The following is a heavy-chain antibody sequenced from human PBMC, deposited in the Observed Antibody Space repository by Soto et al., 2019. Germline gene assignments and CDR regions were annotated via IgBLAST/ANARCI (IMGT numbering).Heavy chain of an antibody. J-gene: IGHJ6*02. D-gene: IGHD6-6*01. V-gene: IGHV4-4*07. CDR1: GGSISSYY. CDR3: VAARPSKYYYYGIDV. CDR2: IYTSGST. Sequence: QVQLQESGPGLVKPSETLSLTCTVSGGSISSYYWSWIRQPAGKGLEWIGRIYTSGSTNYNPSLKSRVIMSVNPSKNQYALKLSSVTAADTAVYYCVAARPSKYYYYGIDVWGQGTTVTVSS.